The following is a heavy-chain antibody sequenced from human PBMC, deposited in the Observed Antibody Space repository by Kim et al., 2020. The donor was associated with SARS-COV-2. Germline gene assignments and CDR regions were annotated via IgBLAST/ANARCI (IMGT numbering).Heavy chain of an antibody. CDR3: ARVGEGYYYYFDY. D-gene: IGHD3-22*01. J-gene: IGHJ4*02. CDR2: IYSGGST. Sequence: GGSLRLSCAASGFTVSSNYMSWVRQAPGKGLEWVSVIYSGGSTYYADSVKGRFTISRHNSKNTLYLQMNSLRAEDTAVYYCARVGEGYYYYFDYWGQGTLVTVSS. V-gene: IGHV3-53*04. CDR1: GFTVSSNY.